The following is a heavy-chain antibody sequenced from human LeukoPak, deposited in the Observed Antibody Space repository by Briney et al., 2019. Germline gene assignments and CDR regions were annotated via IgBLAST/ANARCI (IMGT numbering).Heavy chain of an antibody. CDR2: IYYSGST. V-gene: IGHV4-39*07. CDR1: SASISTYY. J-gene: IGHJ4*02. CDR3: ARGEWGSDY. Sequence: SETLSLTCTVSSASISTYYWGWIRQPPGKGLEWIGSIYYSGSTYYNPSLKSRVTISVDTSKNQFSLKLSSVTAADTAVYYCARGEWGSDYWGQGTLVTVSS. D-gene: IGHD3-16*01.